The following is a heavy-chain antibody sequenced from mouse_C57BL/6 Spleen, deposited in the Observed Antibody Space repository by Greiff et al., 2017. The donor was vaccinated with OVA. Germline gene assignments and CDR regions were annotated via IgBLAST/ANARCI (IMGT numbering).Heavy chain of an antibody. CDR1: GFTFSSYA. Sequence: EVMLVESGGGLVKPGGSLKLSCAASGFTFSSYAMSWVRQTPEKRLEWVATISDGGSYTYYPDNVKGRFTISRDNAKNNLYRQMSHLKSEDTAMYYCARAPNWPYAMDYWGQGTSVTVSS. CDR2: ISDGGSYT. J-gene: IGHJ4*01. D-gene: IGHD4-1*02. V-gene: IGHV5-4*03. CDR3: ARAPNWPYAMDY.